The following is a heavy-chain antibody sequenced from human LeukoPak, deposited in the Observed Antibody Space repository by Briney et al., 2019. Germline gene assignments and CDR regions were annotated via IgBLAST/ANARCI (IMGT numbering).Heavy chain of an antibody. Sequence: SETLSLTCAVSGGSISSSNWWSWVRQPPGKGLEWIGEIYHSGSTNYNPSLKSRVTISVDKSKGQFSLKLSSVTAADTAVYYCATRYGSGSYYRNFWFDPWGQGTLVTVPS. D-gene: IGHD3-10*01. CDR3: ATRYGSGSYYRNFWFDP. J-gene: IGHJ5*02. V-gene: IGHV4-4*02. CDR1: GGSISSSNW. CDR2: IYHSGST.